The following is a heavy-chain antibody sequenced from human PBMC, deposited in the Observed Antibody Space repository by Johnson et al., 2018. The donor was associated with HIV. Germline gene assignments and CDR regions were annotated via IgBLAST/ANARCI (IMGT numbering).Heavy chain of an antibody. D-gene: IGHD3-3*01. CDR3: AKDKQGTISDAFDI. V-gene: IGHV3-53*01. Sequence: EVQLVESGGGLIQPGGSLRLSCAASGFTVSSNYMNWVRQPPGKGLEWVSGLGVSGDSTYYADSVKGRFTISRDNSKNTLYLQMNSLRAEDTAIYYCAKDKQGTISDAFDIWGQGTMVTVSS. CDR1: GFTVSSNY. J-gene: IGHJ3*02. CDR2: GVSGDST.